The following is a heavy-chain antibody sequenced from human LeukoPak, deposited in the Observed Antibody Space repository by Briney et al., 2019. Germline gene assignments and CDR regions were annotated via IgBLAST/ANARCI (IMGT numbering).Heavy chain of an antibody. V-gene: IGHV1-46*01. J-gene: IGHJ4*02. CDR2: INPSGGST. CDR3: ARSSWYDY. D-gene: IGHD6-13*01. Sequence: ASVKVSCKASGYTFTSYYMHWVRQAPGQGLEWMGIINPSGGSTSYAQKFQGRVTISVDTSKNQFSLKLSSVTAADTAVYYCARSSWYDYWGQGTLVTVSS. CDR1: GYTFTSYY.